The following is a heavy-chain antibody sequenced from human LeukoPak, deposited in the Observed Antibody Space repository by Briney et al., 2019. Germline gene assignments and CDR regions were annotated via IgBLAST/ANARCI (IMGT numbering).Heavy chain of an antibody. V-gene: IGHV1-69*13. CDR1: GGTFSSYA. D-gene: IGHD6-13*01. CDR2: IIPIFGTA. Sequence: SVKVSCKASGGTFSSYAISWVRQAPGQGLEWMGGIIPIFGTANYAQKFQGRVTITADESTSTAYMELSSLRAEDTAVYYCAKDRRIVAVGPRRTIKNCLDPWGQGTLVTVSS. J-gene: IGHJ5*02. CDR3: AKDRRIVAVGPRRTIKNCLDP.